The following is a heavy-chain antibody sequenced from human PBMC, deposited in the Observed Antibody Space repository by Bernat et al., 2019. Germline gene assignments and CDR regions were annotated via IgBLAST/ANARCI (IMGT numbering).Heavy chain of an antibody. D-gene: IGHD1-1*01. J-gene: IGHJ6*04. CDR2: ISWNSGSI. V-gene: IGHV3-9*01. CDR3: VKDIATTDIGMHV. Sequence: EVQLVESGGGLVQPGRSLRLSCAASGFTFDDYAMHWVRQAPGKGLEWVSGISWNSGSIGYADSVKGRFTISRDNAKNSLYLQMNSLRAEDTALYYCVKDIATTDIGMHVWREGPTVSVFS. CDR1: GFTFDDYA.